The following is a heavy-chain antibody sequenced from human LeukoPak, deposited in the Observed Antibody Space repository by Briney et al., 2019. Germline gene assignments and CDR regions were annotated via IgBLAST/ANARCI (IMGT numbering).Heavy chain of an antibody. D-gene: IGHD3-3*01. J-gene: IGHJ4*02. V-gene: IGHV3-23*01. CDR2: ISGSGGST. CDR1: GFTFSSYA. Sequence: GGSLRLSCAASGFTFSSYAMSWVRQAPGKGLEWGSAISGSGGSTYYADSVKGRFTISRDNSKNTLYLQMNSLRAEDTAVYYCAKDHRVYDSGFDYWGQGTLVTVSS. CDR3: AKDHRVYDSGFDY.